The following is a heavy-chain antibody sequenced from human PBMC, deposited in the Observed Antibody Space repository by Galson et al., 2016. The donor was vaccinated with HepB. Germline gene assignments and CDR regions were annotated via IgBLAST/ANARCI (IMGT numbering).Heavy chain of an antibody. V-gene: IGHV3-30*18. CDR1: GFSLSNYG. CDR3: ANTTSSGTYSGFSFYGMDV. D-gene: IGHD1-26*01. J-gene: IGHJ6*02. CDR2: SSDDGTTA. Sequence: SLRLSCAASGFSLSNYGMHWVRQAPGKGLEWVAVSSDDGTTAYYADFVKARFTISRDNSMNTLYLQVRSLRVEDTAVYYCANTTSSGTYSGFSFYGMDVWGQGTTVIVSS.